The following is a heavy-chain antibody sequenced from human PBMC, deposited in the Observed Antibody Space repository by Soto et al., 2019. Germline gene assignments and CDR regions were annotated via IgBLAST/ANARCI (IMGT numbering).Heavy chain of an antibody. CDR1: GFTFSNAW. CDR3: TTDLRYYYDSSGYYNGDSRFDY. Sequence: GGSLRLSCAASGFTFSNAWMNWVRQAPGKGLEWVGRIKSKTDGGTTDYAAPVKGRFTISRDDSKNTMYLQMNGLKTDDDDVYYCTTDLRYYYDSSGYYNGDSRFDYWGQGTLVTVSS. CDR2: IKSKTDGGTT. V-gene: IGHV3-15*07. D-gene: IGHD3-22*01. J-gene: IGHJ4*02.